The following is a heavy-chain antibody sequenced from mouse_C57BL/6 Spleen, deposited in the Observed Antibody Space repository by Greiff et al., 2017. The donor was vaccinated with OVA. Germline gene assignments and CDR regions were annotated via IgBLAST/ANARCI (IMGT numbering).Heavy chain of an antibody. J-gene: IGHJ2*01. CDR2: IDPSDSYT. CDR3: AKTYSNYVYYFDY. Sequence: QVQLQQPGAELVMPGASVKLSCKASGYTFTSYWMHWVKQRPGQGLEWIGEIDPSDSYTNYNQKFKGKSTLTVDKSSSTAYMQLSSLTSKDSAVYYCAKTYSNYVYYFDYWGQGTTLTVSS. CDR1: GYTFTSYW. D-gene: IGHD2-5*01. V-gene: IGHV1-69*01.